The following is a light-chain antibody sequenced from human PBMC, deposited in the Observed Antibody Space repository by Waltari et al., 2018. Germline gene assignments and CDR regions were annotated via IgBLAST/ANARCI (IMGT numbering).Light chain of an antibody. V-gene: IGKV3-11*01. CDR3: QQSYNLSRT. Sequence: IVLTQSPATLSLSPAERATLSCRASQCTSSYLAWYQQKPGQAPRLLICDGANRDTGIPARFSGSVSKTGFTLPIASLAPEDSAVYYCQQSYNLSRTFGQWTKVEIK. J-gene: IGKJ1*01. CDR2: DGA. CDR1: QCTSSY.